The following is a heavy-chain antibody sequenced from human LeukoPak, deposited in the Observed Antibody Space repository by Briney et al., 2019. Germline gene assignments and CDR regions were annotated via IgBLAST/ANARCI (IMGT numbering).Heavy chain of an antibody. J-gene: IGHJ4*02. CDR3: ARDGSGSYREWVFDY. D-gene: IGHD3-10*01. Sequence: GRSLRLSCAASGFTFSSYAMHWVRQAPGKGLEWVAVISYDGSNKYYADSVKGRFTISRDNSKNTLYLQMNCLRAEDTAVYYCARDGSGSYREWVFDYWGQGTLVTVSS. V-gene: IGHV3-30*04. CDR2: ISYDGSNK. CDR1: GFTFSSYA.